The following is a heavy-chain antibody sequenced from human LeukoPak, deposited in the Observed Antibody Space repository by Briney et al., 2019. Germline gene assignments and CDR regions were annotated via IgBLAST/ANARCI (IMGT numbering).Heavy chain of an antibody. Sequence: ASETLSLTCGFYGGSFRNYYWSCIRQSPGEGLEWIGEINQSGRTNYNPSLKTRLTISVDTAKNLFSLNLTSMTATDTATYYCAVRDGHSTTSGDTWGQGTLVTVSS. J-gene: IGHJ5*02. D-gene: IGHD5-24*01. CDR3: AVRDGHSTTSGDT. V-gene: IGHV4-34*01. CDR1: GGSFRNYY. CDR2: INQSGRT.